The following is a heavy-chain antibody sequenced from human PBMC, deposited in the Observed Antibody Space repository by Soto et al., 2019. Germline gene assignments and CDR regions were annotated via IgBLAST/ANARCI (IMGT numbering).Heavy chain of an antibody. CDR3: ARGTYGDYDF. D-gene: IGHD4-17*01. CDR2: LSAGGTSA. Sequence: GGSLRLSCAASGVTCISYAMSWVRQAPGKGLEWVSALSAGGTSAYYTVSVEGRFTISRDNSKNILYLQMNSLKADDTAVYYCARGTYGDYDFWGQGTLVTVSS. J-gene: IGHJ4*02. V-gene: IGHV3-23*01. CDR1: GVTCISYA.